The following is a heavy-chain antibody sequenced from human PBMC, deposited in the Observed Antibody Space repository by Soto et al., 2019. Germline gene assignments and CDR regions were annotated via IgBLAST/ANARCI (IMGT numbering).Heavy chain of an antibody. Sequence: EVQLVESGGGLVQPGRSLRLSCAASGFTFDDYAMHWVRQAPGKGLEWVSGISWNSGSIGYADSVKGRFTISRDNAKNSRYLQMNSLRAEDTALYYCAKDGGLSNYYYYYGMDVWGQGTTVTVSS. CDR3: AKDGGLSNYYYYYGMDV. D-gene: IGHD3-16*01. CDR1: GFTFDDYA. J-gene: IGHJ6*02. V-gene: IGHV3-9*01. CDR2: ISWNSGSI.